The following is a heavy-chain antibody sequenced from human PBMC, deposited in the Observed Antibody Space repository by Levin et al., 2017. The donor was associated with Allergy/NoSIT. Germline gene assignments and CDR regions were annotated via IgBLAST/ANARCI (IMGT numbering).Heavy chain of an antibody. CDR3: AADVTTPLAQIDY. V-gene: IGHV3-15*07. CDR1: GFTFSHAW. CDR2: IKRKSEGGTT. Sequence: TGGSLRLSCVASGFTFSHAWMNWLRQAPGKGLEWVGRIKRKSEGGTTEYAAPVKGRFTISRDDSENTVYVQMNSLKTEDTAIYFCAADVTTPLAQIDYWGQGTLVTVSS. D-gene: IGHD1-1*01. J-gene: IGHJ4*02.